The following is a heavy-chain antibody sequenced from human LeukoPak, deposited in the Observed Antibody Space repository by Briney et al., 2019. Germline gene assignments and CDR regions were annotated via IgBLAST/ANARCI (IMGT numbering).Heavy chain of an antibody. J-gene: IGHJ4*02. CDR1: GFTFSNSA. CDR2: VSGSGGST. Sequence: GGSLGLSCIASGFTFSNSAISWVRQAPGKGLEWVSGVSGSGGSTYYADSMKGRFTISRDNSKNTVYLQMNSLRAEDTAVYYCAKDTDFWSSNYFDYWGQGTLVTVSS. D-gene: IGHD3-3*01. V-gene: IGHV3-23*01. CDR3: AKDTDFWSSNYFDY.